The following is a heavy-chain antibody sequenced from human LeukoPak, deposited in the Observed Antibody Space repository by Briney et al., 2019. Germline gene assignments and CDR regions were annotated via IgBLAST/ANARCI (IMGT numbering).Heavy chain of an antibody. CDR2: ISSSGSTI. J-gene: IGHJ4*02. CDR3: ASDCDSSGFDY. CDR1: GFTFSDYY. V-gene: IGHV3-11*01. Sequence: GGSLRLSCAASGFTFSDYYMSWIRQAPGKGLEWVSYISSSGSTIYYADSVKGRFTTSRDNAKNSLYLQMNSLRAEDTAVYYCASDCDSSGFDYWGQGTLVTVSS. D-gene: IGHD6-19*01.